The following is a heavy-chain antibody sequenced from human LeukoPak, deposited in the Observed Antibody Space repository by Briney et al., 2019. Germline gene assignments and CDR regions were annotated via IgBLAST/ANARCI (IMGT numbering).Heavy chain of an antibody. CDR2: IIPIFGTA. CDR3: ASRGTTGLDY. CDR1: GGTFNNYT. D-gene: IGHD1-1*01. J-gene: IGHJ4*02. Sequence: SVKVSCRASGGTFNNYTISWVRQAPGQGLEWMGGIIPIFGTANYAQKFQGRVTITADKSTSTVYMDLSRLRSDDTAVYYCASRGTTGLDYRGQGTLVTVSS. V-gene: IGHV1-69*06.